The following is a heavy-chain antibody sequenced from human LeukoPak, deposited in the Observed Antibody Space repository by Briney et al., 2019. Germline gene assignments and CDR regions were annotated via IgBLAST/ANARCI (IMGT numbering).Heavy chain of an antibody. Sequence: SETLSLTCAVSGGSISSSNWWSWVRRPPGKGLEWIGEIYHSGSTNYNPSLKSRVTISVDKSKNQFSLKLSSVTAAGTAVYYCARVKYSTVYGMDVWGQGTTVTVSS. CDR2: IYHSGST. V-gene: IGHV4-4*02. CDR3: ARVKYSTVYGMDV. CDR1: GGSISSSNW. D-gene: IGHD6-6*01. J-gene: IGHJ6*02.